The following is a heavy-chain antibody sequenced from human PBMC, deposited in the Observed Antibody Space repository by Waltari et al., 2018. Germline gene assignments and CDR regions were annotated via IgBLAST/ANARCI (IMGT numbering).Heavy chain of an antibody. D-gene: IGHD3-16*01. J-gene: IGHJ4*02. CDR2: IYSGGSST. V-gene: IGHV3-23*03. Sequence: EVQLLESGGGLVQPGGSLRLSCAASGFTFSSYAMRWVRQAPGKGLEWVSVIYSGGSSTYYADSVKGRFTISRDNSKNTLYLQMNSLRAEDTAVYYCAKVWGGPIDYWGQGTLVTVSS. CDR1: GFTFSSYA. CDR3: AKVWGGPIDY.